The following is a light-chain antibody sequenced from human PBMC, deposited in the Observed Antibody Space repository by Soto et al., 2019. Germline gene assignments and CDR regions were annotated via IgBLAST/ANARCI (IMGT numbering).Light chain of an antibody. V-gene: IGLV1-44*01. CDR2: SND. CDR3: ATWDDSLNAAV. CDR1: GGNT. Sequence: GGNTVNWYQQLPGAAPKLLMYSNDQRPSGVPDRFSGSKFGTTASLAISGLQSEDEADYHCATWDDSLNAAVFGAGTKVTVL. J-gene: IGLJ1*01.